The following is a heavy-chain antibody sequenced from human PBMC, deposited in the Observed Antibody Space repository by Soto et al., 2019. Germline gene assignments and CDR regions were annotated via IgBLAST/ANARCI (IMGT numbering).Heavy chain of an antibody. CDR2: TYYRSKWYN. J-gene: IGHJ4*02. CDR3: ARGSYGIAAAGTIYFDY. Sequence: SQTLSLTCAISGDSVSSNSAAWNWIRQSPSRGLEWLGRTYYRSKWYNDYAVSVKSRITINPDTSKNQFSLQLNSVTPEDTAVYYCARGSYGIAAAGTIYFDYWGQGTLVTSPQ. V-gene: IGHV6-1*01. CDR1: GDSVSSNSAA. D-gene: IGHD6-13*01.